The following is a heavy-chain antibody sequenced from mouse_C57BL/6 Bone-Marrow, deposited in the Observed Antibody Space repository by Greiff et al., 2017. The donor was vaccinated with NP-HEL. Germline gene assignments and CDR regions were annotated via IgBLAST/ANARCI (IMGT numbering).Heavy chain of an antibody. V-gene: IGHV1-69*01. J-gene: IGHJ1*03. Sequence: VQLQQPGAELVMPGASVKLSCKASGYTFTSYWMHWVKQRPGQGLEWIGEIDPSDSYTNYNQKFKGKSTLTVDKSSSTAYMQLSSLTSEDSAVYYCAREGELLVDVWGTGTTVTVPS. CDR3: AREGELLVDV. D-gene: IGHD1-1*01. CDR1: GYTFTSYW. CDR2: IDPSDSYT.